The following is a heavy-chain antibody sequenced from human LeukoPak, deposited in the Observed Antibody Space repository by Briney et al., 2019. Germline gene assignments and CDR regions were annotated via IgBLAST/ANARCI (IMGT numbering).Heavy chain of an antibody. CDR3: ARDLVDTARGMDV. J-gene: IGHJ6*02. CDR1: GGSISSSSYY. D-gene: IGHD5-18*01. CDR2: IYYSGST. V-gene: IGHV4-39*02. Sequence: SETLSLTCTVSGGSISSSSYYWGWIRQPPGKGLEWTGSIYYSGSTYYNPSLKSRVTISVDTSKNQFSLKLSSETAADTAVYYCARDLVDTARGMDVWGQGTTVTVSS.